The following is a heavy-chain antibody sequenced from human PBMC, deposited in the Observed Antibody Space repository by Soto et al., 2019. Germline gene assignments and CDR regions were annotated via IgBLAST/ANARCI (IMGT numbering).Heavy chain of an antibody. D-gene: IGHD2-8*01. CDR3: ARGPWGMMLDYGMDV. V-gene: IGHV1-46*01. Sequence: GASVKVSCKASGNTFTSYYMHWVRQAPGQGLEWMGIINPSSGSTSYAQKFQGRVTMTRDTSTGTVYMELSSLRSEDTAVYYCARGPWGMMLDYGMDVWGQGTTVTVSS. CDR2: INPSSGST. CDR1: GNTFTSYY. J-gene: IGHJ6*02.